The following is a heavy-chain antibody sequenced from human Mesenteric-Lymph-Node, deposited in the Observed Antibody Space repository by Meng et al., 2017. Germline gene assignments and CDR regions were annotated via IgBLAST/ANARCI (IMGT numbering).Heavy chain of an antibody. V-gene: IGHV3-23*01. D-gene: IGHD3-10*01. CDR1: GFTFSSHA. CDR3: ARGRYGSGNAFDC. Sequence: GESLKISCAASGFTFSSHAMSWVRQAPGKGLEWVSFISVSGGSAYYADSVKGRFTISRDNSKNTLYLQMNRRRAEDTAVYYCARGRYGSGNAFDCWGQGTLVTVSS. CDR2: ISVSGGSA. J-gene: IGHJ4*02.